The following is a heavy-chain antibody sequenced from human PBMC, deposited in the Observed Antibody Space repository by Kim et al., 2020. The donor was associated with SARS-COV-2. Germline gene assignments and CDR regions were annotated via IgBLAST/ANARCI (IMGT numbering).Heavy chain of an antibody. J-gene: IGHJ4*02. D-gene: IGHD1-26*01. CDR1: GYTFISYA. Sequence: ASVKVSCKASGYTFISYAMHWVRQAPGQSLEWMGWINGGNGNTKYSQKFQGRVIITRNTSARTVYLDLSGLKSEDTAIYYCARGTTSIPGDYWGQGTLVTVSS. CDR3: ARGTTSIPGDY. CDR2: INGGNGNT. V-gene: IGHV1-3*01.